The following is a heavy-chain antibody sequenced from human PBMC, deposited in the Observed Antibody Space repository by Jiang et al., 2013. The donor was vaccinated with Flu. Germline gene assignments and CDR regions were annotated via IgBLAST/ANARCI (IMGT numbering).Heavy chain of an antibody. CDR3: ARGYYDILTGYSYYFDY. CDR1: NGSISSSPYF. J-gene: IGHJ4*02. D-gene: IGHD3-9*01. CDR2: FYYSGNS. V-gene: IGHV4-39*01. Sequence: GLVKPSETLSLTCTVSNGSISSSPYFWGWIRQPPGKGLEWIGSFYYSGNSYYNPSLRGRVTILGDTSQNQLSLKLTSVTAADTAVYYCARGYYDILTGYSYYFDYWGQGTLVTVSS.